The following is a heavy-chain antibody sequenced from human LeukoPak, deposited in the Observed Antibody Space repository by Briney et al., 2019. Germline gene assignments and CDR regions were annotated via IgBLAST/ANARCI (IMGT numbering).Heavy chain of an antibody. V-gene: IGHV3-30-3*01. CDR3: AGARDAFDI. J-gene: IGHJ3*02. CDR2: ISYAGSNK. CDR1: GFTYSNYA. Sequence: GGSLRLSCAASGFTYSNYAMHGVRQAPGKGREWVAVISYAGSNKYYADSVKGRFTISRDNSKNTLYLQMNSLRAADTAVYYCAGARDAFDIWGQGTMVTVSS.